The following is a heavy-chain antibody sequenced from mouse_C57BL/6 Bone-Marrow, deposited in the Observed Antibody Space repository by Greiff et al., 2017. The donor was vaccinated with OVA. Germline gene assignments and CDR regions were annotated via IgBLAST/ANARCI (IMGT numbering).Heavy chain of an antibody. CDR1: GYSFTGYY. D-gene: IGHD4-1*02. V-gene: IGHV1-42*01. Sequence: VQLKESGPELVKPGASVKISCKASGYSFTGYYMNWVKQSPEKSLEWIGEINPSTGGTTYNQKFKAKATLTVDKSSSTAYMQLKSLTSEDSAVYYCARRGPQLGHYFDYWGQGTTLTVSS. CDR2: INPSTGGT. J-gene: IGHJ2*01. CDR3: ARRGPQLGHYFDY.